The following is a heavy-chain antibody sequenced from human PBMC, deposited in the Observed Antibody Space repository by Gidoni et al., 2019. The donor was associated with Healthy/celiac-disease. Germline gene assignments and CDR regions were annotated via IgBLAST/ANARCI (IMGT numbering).Heavy chain of an antibody. D-gene: IGHD3-3*01. J-gene: IGHJ4*02. CDR3: AKGGTFGVVTLPGDY. V-gene: IGHV3-23*01. CDR1: GFTFSSYA. Sequence: EVQLLESGGGLVQPGGSLRLSCAASGFTFSSYAMSWVRQAPGKGLECVSAISGSGGSTYYADSVKGRFTISRDNSKNTLYLQMNSLRAEDTAVYYCAKGGTFGVVTLPGDYWGQGTLVTVSS. CDR2: ISGSGGST.